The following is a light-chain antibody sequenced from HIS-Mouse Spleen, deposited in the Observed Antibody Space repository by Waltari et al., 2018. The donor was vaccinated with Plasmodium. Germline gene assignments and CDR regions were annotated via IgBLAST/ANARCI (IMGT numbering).Light chain of an antibody. V-gene: IGKV3-15*01. J-gene: IGKJ1*01. CDR2: GAS. Sequence: EIVMTQSPATLSVSPGESATLSCRASQSVSSNLAWYQQKPGQAPRLLIYGASTRATGNPARFSGRGSGTEFTLTISSMQSEDFAVYYCQQYNNWPPWTFGQGTKVEIK. CDR3: QQYNNWPPWT. CDR1: QSVSSN.